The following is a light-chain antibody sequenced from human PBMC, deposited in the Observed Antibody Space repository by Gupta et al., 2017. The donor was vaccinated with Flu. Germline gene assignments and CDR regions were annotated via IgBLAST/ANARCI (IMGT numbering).Light chain of an antibody. CDR1: QGIYTW. V-gene: IGKV1-12*01. CDR3: QQANSFPHT. CDR2: AAS. Sequence: VSASLGDRVTITCRASQGIYTWLAWYQQKPGKAPDLLISAASSLQSGVPSRFRGSGSGTDFTLTINSLQPEDFATYYCQQANSFPHTFGQGTKVELK. J-gene: IGKJ1*01.